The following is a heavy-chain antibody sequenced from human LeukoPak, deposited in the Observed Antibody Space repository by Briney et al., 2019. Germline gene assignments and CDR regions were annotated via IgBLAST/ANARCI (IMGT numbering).Heavy chain of an antibody. D-gene: IGHD1-1*01. Sequence: GGSLSLSCAASGFTFSNYAMLWVRQAPGKGLEWVADISFDATKEYFGKSVKGRFTISRDNSKATLYLQMHRLRIEDTALYFCARFKVGTNTTQKNAFDIWGRGTVVAVSS. CDR3: ARFKVGTNTTQKNAFDI. CDR1: GFTFSNYA. CDR2: ISFDATKE. V-gene: IGHV3-30*01. J-gene: IGHJ3*02.